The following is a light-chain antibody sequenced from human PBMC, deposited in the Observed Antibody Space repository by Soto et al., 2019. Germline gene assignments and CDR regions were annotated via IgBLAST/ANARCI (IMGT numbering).Light chain of an antibody. V-gene: IGKV1-5*03. CDR1: QTISSW. J-gene: IGKJ1*01. CDR2: KAS. Sequence: DIQMTQSPSTLSGSVGDRVTITCWASQTISSWLAWYQQKPGKAPKLLIYKASTLKSGVPSRFSGSGSGTDFTLTISSLQPDDFATYYCQHYNRYSEAFGQGTKVEL. CDR3: QHYNRYSEA.